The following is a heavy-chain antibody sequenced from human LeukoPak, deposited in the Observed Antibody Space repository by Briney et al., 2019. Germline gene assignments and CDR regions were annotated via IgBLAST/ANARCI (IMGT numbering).Heavy chain of an antibody. V-gene: IGHV4-34*01. J-gene: IGHJ4*02. Sequence: SETLSLTCAVYGGSFSGYYWSWIRQPPGKGLEWIGEINHSGSTNYNPSLKSRVTISVDTSKNQFSLKLSSVTAADTAVYYCARGFKPARYYYGSGSYYGYWGQGTLVTVSS. CDR3: ARGFKPARYYYGSGSYYGY. D-gene: IGHD3-10*01. CDR1: GGSFSGYY. CDR2: INHSGST.